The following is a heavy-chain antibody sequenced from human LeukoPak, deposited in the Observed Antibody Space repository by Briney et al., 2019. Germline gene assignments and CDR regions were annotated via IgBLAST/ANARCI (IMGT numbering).Heavy chain of an antibody. CDR2: IQYDGGHE. Sequence: GGSLRLSCAASGFTFSTSDMHWVRQAPGKGLEWVSFIQYDGGHENYSDSVKGRFTISRDNSRNTLYLQMYSLTPDDTAVYYCAKDLFFWGQGTVVTVSS. CDR1: GFTFSTSD. CDR3: AKDLFF. J-gene: IGHJ3*01. V-gene: IGHV3-30*02. D-gene: IGHD3-9*01.